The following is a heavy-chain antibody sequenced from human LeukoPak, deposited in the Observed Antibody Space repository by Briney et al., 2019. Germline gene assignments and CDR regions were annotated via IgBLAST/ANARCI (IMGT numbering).Heavy chain of an antibody. V-gene: IGHV1-2*02. CDR1: GYTFTGYY. CDR2: INPNSGGT. CDR3: ARDLNGPLGELSSPHDY. Sequence: GASVKVSCKASGYTFTGYYMHWVRQAPGQGLEWMGWINPNSGGTNYAQKFQGRVTMTRDTSISTAYMELSRLRSDDPAVYYCARDLNGPLGELSSPHDYWGQRTLVTVSS. D-gene: IGHD3-16*02. J-gene: IGHJ4*02.